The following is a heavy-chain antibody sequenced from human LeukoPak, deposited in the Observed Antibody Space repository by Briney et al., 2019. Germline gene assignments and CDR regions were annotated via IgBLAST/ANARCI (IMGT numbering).Heavy chain of an antibody. CDR2: ISSSSTYI. D-gene: IGHD3-22*01. CDR1: GFTLRSYS. Sequence: GGSLRLSCAASGFTLRSYSMNWVRQAPGKGLEWVSSISSSSTYIYYADSVKGRFTISRDNAKNSLYLQMNSLRAEDTAVYYCAGVGYYYDSSTYSDGFDMWGQGTMVTVSS. J-gene: IGHJ3*02. V-gene: IGHV3-21*01. CDR3: AGVGYYYDSSTYSDGFDM.